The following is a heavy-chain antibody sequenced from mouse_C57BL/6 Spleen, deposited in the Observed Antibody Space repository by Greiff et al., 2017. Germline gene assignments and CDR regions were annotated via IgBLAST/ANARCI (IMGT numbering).Heavy chain of an antibody. V-gene: IGHV1-19*01. D-gene: IGHD2-5*01. J-gene: IGHJ3*01. Sequence: VQLQQSGPVLVKPGASVKMSCKASGYTFTDYYMNWVKQSHGKSLEWIGVINPYNGGTSYNQQFKGKATLTVDKSSSTAYMELNSLTSEDSAVYYCARRNSNYALAYWGQGTLVTVSA. CDR1: GYTFTDYY. CDR3: ARRNSNYALAY. CDR2: INPYNGGT.